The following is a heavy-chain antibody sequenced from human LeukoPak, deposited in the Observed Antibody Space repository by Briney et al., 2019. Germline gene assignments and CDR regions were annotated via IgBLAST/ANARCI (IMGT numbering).Heavy chain of an antibody. CDR3: ALGALYGSGSYTPFDY. CDR2: IYSSGDT. V-gene: IGHV4-59*01. Sequence: SETLCLTCTVSGGSISSYYWSWIRQPPGKGLEWIWYIYSSGDTNYNPSLKSRVTISVDTSKNQFSLKLSSVTAADTAVYYCALGALYGSGSYTPFDYWGQGTLLTVYS. CDR1: GGSISSYY. J-gene: IGHJ4*02. D-gene: IGHD3-10*01.